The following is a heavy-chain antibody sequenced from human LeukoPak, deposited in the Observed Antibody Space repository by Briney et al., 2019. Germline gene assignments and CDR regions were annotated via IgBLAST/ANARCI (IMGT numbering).Heavy chain of an antibody. Sequence: GASVKVSCKASGYTFTSYYMHWVRQAPGQGLEWMGIINPSGGSTSYAQKFQGRVTMTRDTSTGTVYMELSSLRSEDTAVYYCARGDYYDSSGYLQFDYWGQGTLVTVSS. CDR2: INPSGGST. J-gene: IGHJ4*02. D-gene: IGHD3-22*01. CDR3: ARGDYYDSSGYLQFDY. V-gene: IGHV1-46*01. CDR1: GYTFTSYY.